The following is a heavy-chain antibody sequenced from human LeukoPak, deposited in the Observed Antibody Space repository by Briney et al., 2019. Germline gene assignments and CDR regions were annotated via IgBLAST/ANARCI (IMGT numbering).Heavy chain of an antibody. J-gene: IGHJ6*02. CDR1: GFTFSSYW. CDR2: MNHNGNVN. D-gene: IGHD3-16*01. CDR3: ARGGGLDV. Sequence: PGGSLRLSCAASGFTFSSYWMNWARQAPGKGLEWVASMNHNGNVNYYVDSVKGRFTISRDNAKNSLYLQMSNLRAEDTAVYFCARGGGLDVWGQGATVTVSS. V-gene: IGHV3-7*03.